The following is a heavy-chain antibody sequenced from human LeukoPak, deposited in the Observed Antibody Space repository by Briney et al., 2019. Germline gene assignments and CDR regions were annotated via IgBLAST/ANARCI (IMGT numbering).Heavy chain of an antibody. D-gene: IGHD3-3*01. V-gene: IGHV4-4*02. Sequence: SETLSLTCGVSGGSITTTNWWTWVRQPPGKGLEWIGEVHLDGRTNYNPSLESRLTISVDLSENHISLRLTSVTAADAAVYYCAREGGFYRPLDYSGQGTLVTVSS. CDR1: GGSITTTNW. J-gene: IGHJ4*02. CDR3: AREGGFYRPLDY. CDR2: VHLDGRT.